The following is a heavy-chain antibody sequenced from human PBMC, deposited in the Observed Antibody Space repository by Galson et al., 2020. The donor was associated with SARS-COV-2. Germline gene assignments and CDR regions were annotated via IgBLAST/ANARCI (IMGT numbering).Heavy chain of an antibody. CDR3: TTDRNTRMDV. V-gene: IGHV3-15*07. CDR1: GFTFTYAW. CDR2: IKSNRDGGTA. J-gene: IGHJ6*04. D-gene: IGHD2-2*02. Sequence: GGSLRLSCAASGFTFTYAWMNWVRRAPGKGLEWVGRIKSNRDGGTADYSVSVKGRLTISREDSRNTLYLQINSLKTDDTAVYYCTTDRNTRMDVWGVGTTVTVSS.